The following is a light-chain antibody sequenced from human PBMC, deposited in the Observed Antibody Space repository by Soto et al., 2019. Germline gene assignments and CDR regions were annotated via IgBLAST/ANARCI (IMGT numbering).Light chain of an antibody. CDR2: GAS. J-gene: IGKJ1*01. V-gene: IGKV3-15*01. CDR1: QSVASSY. Sequence: VFTLPPGSLSLSQGEGARLSCRASQSVASSYLAWYQVKPGQAPRRLIYGASTRATGIPARFSGSGSGTEFTLTISSLQSEDFAVYYCQQYNNWPPWTFGQGTKVDI. CDR3: QQYNNWPPWT.